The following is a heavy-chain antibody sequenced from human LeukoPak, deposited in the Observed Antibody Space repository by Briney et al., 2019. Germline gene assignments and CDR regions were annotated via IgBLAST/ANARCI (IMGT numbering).Heavy chain of an antibody. CDR2: IYYSGST. CDR3: ARHWAVRWDQHFDY. CDR1: GGSISSSSYY. D-gene: IGHD1-26*01. Sequence: SETLSLTCTVSGGSISSSSYYWGWIRQPPGKGLEWIGSIYYSGSTYYNPSLKSRVTISVDTSKNQFSLKLSSVTAADTAVYYCARHWAVRWDQHFDYWGQGTLVTVSS. J-gene: IGHJ4*02. V-gene: IGHV4-39*01.